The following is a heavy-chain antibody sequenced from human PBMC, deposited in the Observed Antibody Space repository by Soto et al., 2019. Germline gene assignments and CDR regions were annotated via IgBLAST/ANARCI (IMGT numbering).Heavy chain of an antibody. D-gene: IGHD1-26*01. J-gene: IGHJ4*02. CDR1: GFTFSSYS. CDR3: ARDKSGSYSIDY. V-gene: IGHV3-48*04. CDR2: ISSSTSTI. Sequence: PGGSLRLSCAASGFTFSSYSMNWVRQAPGKGLEWVSYISSSTSTIFYADSVKGRFTISRDNAKNSLYLQMDSLRAEDTAVYYCARDKSGSYSIDYWGQGTLVTVSS.